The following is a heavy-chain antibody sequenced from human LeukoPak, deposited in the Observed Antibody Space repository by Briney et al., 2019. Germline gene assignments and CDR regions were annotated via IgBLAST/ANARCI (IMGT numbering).Heavy chain of an antibody. CDR1: DGSISSSSYY. J-gene: IGHJ5*02. D-gene: IGHD3-3*01. CDR3: ARQPGDYDFWSGSPVRNNWFDP. CDR2: IYYSGST. V-gene: IGHV4-39*01. Sequence: SETLSLTCTVSDGSISSSSYYWGWIRQPPGKGLEWIGSIYYSGSTYYNPSLKSRVTLSVDTSKNQFSLKLSSVTAADTAVYYCARQPGDYDFWSGSPVRNNWFDPWGQGTLVTVSS.